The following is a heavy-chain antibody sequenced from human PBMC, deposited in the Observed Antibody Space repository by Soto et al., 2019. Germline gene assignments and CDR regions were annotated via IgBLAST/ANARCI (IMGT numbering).Heavy chain of an antibody. J-gene: IGHJ4*02. CDR2: MNPNSGNT. V-gene: IGHV1-8*01. Sequence: QVQLVQSGSAVKQPGSSVQVSCKAPGYTFTNYDINWVRQATGQGLEWMGWMNPNSGNTGYVQKFQGRVTMTRDTSISTAYMELSSLRSEDTAVYYCARGVVVDYWGQGTLVTVSS. CDR1: GYTFTNYD. CDR3: ARGVVVDY.